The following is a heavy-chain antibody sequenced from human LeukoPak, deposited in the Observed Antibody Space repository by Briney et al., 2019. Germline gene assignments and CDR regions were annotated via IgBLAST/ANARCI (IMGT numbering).Heavy chain of an antibody. CDR1: GFTFSSYA. CDR2: ISGSGDIT. V-gene: IGHV3-23*01. Sequence: GRSLRLSCAASGFTFSSYAMSWVRQAPGKGLEWVSAISGSGDITHYAESVRGRFTISRDNSKNTLYLEMNRLRSDDTAIYYCAKDIAQGYTFGTIEEDYWGQGTLVTVAS. D-gene: IGHD5-12*01. CDR3: AKDIAQGYTFGTIEEDY. J-gene: IGHJ4*02.